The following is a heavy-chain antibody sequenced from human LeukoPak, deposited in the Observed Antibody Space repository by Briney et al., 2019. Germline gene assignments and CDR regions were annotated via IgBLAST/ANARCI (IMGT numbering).Heavy chain of an antibody. D-gene: IGHD3-10*01. CDR3: ARDRAPEVLLWFGKQVGNWFDP. J-gene: IGHJ5*02. Sequence: GGSLRLSCAASGFTFSDYYMSWIRQAPGKGLEWVSYISSSSSYTNYADSVKGRFTISRDNAKNSLYLQMNSLRAEDTAAYYCARDRAPEVLLWFGKQVGNWFDPWGQGTLVTVSS. V-gene: IGHV3-11*06. CDR1: GFTFSDYY. CDR2: ISSSSSYT.